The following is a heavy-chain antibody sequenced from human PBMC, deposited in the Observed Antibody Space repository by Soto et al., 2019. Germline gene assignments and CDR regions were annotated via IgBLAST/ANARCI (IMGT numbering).Heavy chain of an antibody. V-gene: IGHV3-23*01. D-gene: IGHD2-2*01. CDR2: IGGTGVPT. CDR1: GFDFSSYA. Sequence: EVQLLESGGGLVHPGGSLRLSCAASGFDFSSYAMSWVRQAPGKGLECISLIGGTGVPTLYAESVKGRFSVSRDNSKDTLLLEMNNLGVDDTAMYYCAKSFCSSSSCFFLWVDPWGPGTLVTVSS. J-gene: IGHJ5*02. CDR3: AKSFCSSSSCFFLWVDP.